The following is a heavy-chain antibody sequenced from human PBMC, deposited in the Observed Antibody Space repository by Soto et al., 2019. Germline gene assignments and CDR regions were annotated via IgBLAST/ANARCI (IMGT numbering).Heavy chain of an antibody. J-gene: IGHJ4*02. CDR1: GYTLTELS. D-gene: IGHD2-21*02. Sequence: VASVKVSCKVSGYTLTELSMHWVRQAPGKGLEWMGGFDPEDGETIYAQKFQGRVTMTEDTSTDTAYMELSSLRSEDTAVYYCATDDGGNSCSDYWGQGTMGTVSA. CDR2: FDPEDGET. CDR3: ATDDGGNSCSDY. V-gene: IGHV1-24*01.